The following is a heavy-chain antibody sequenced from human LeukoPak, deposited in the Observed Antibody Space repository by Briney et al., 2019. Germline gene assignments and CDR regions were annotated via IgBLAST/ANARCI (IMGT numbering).Heavy chain of an antibody. Sequence: SVKVSCKASGGTFSSYTISWVRQAPGQGLEWIGRIIPILGIANYAQKFQGRVTITADKSTSTAYIELSSLRSEDTAVYYCARDGVAARPGYYHYYYMDVWGKGTTVTVSS. V-gene: IGHV1-69*04. J-gene: IGHJ6*03. CDR1: GGTFSSYT. CDR3: ARDGVAARPGYYHYYYMDV. CDR2: IIPILGIA. D-gene: IGHD6-6*01.